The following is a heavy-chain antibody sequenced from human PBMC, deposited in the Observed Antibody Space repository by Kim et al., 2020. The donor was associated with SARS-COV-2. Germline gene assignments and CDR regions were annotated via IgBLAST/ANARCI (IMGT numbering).Heavy chain of an antibody. CDR3: ASGSYYDFWSGYYTDYYYGMDV. V-gene: IGHV4-39*01. D-gene: IGHD3-3*01. CDR1: GGSISSSSYY. Sequence: SETLSLTCTVSGGSISSSSYYWGWIRQPPGKGLEWFGSIYYSGSTYYNPSLKSRVTISVDTSKNQFSLKLSSVTAADTAVYYCASGSYYDFWSGYYTDYYYGMDVWGQGTTVTVSS. CDR2: IYYSGST. J-gene: IGHJ6*02.